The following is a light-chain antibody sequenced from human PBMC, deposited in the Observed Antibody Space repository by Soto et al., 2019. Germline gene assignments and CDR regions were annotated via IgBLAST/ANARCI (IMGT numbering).Light chain of an antibody. Sequence: QSALTQPASVSGSPGQSITISCTGTSSDVGGYNFVSWYQQHPGKVPKLMIFDVNRRPSGVSDRFSGSKSGNTASLTISGLQAEEVGDYYCCSYTSSSTHVFGSGTKRTVL. CDR3: CSYTSSSTHV. CDR1: SSDVGGYNF. J-gene: IGLJ1*01. CDR2: DVN. V-gene: IGLV2-14*03.